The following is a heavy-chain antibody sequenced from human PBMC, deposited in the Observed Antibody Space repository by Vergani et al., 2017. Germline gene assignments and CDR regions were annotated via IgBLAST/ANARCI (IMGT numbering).Heavy chain of an antibody. CDR1: GASIRSSNYY. CDR2: IYYSGRT. V-gene: IGHV4-39*01. D-gene: IGHD6-19*01. J-gene: IGHJ5*02. Sequence: QLQLQESGPGLVKPSATLSLTCSVSGASIRSSNYYWGWIRQPPGKGLEWIASIYYSGRTYYNPSLKSRGTISVDTSKNQFSLKLSSVTAADTAVYFCARHSTVEWLVKLGWIDPWGQGILVTVSS. CDR3: ARHSTVEWLVKLGWIDP.